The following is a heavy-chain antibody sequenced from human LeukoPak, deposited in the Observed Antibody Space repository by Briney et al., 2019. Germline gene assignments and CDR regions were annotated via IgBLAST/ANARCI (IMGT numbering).Heavy chain of an antibody. V-gene: IGHV4-59*11. CDR3: ARERFGVVNY. J-gene: IGHJ4*02. CDR2: IHYRGST. CDR1: GDSISSHY. D-gene: IGHD3-3*01. Sequence: PSETLSLTCTVSGDSISSHYWGWIRQPPGEGLEWIGYIHYRGSTNYNPSLKSRVTISVDTSKNQFSLKLSSVTAADTAVYYCARERFGVVNYWGQGTLVTVSS.